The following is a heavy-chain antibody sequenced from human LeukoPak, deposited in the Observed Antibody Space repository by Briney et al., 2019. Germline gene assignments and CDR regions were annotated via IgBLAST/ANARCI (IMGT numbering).Heavy chain of an antibody. CDR2: MNPNSGNT. D-gene: IGHD6-13*01. CDR1: GYTFTSYD. Sequence: ASVKVSCKASGYTFTSYDINWVRQATGQGLEWMGWMNPNSGNTGYAQKFQGRDTMTRNTSISTAYMELSSLRSEDTAVYYCARELTAADDAFDIWGQGTMVTVSS. V-gene: IGHV1-8*01. J-gene: IGHJ3*02. CDR3: ARELTAADDAFDI.